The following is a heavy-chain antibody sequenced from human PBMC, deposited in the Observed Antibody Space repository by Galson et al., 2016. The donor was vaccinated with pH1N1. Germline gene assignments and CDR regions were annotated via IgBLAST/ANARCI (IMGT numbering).Heavy chain of an antibody. J-gene: IGHJ4*02. CDR1: GGSFDSYA. CDR2: IIPLFNTI. CDR3: ARIGDGYPMRGQVPFDF. D-gene: IGHD5-24*01. V-gene: IGHV1-69*06. Sequence: SVKVSCKASGGSFDSYAFSWVRQAPGQGLEWMGRIIPLFNTITYAERFQGRFTLGADTSTKTVYMELSRLTSDGTAIYYCARIGDGYPMRGQVPFDFGGQGTLVTVAS.